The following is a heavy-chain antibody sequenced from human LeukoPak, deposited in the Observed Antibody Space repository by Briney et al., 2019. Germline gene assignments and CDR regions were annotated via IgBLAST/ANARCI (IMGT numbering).Heavy chain of an antibody. CDR2: IIPILGIA. V-gene: IGHV1-69*04. J-gene: IGHJ4*02. CDR1: GGTFSSYA. Sequence: SVKVSCKASGGTFSSYAISWVRQAPGQGLEWMGRIIPILGIANYAQKFQGRVTITADKSTGTAYMELSSLRSEDTAVYYCATDNLSDYGDYVTKDYWGQGTLVTVSS. CDR3: ATDNLSDYGDYVTKDY. D-gene: IGHD4-17*01.